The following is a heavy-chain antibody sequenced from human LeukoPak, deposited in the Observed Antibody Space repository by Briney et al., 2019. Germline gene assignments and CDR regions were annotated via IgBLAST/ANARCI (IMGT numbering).Heavy chain of an antibody. CDR2: INSDGSST. Sequence: GGSLRLSCAASGFTFSSYWMHWVRQAPGKGLVWVSRINSDGSSTSYADSVKGRFTISRDNAKNALYLQMNSLTAEDTAVYYCAGEENYYYYMDVWGKGTTVTVSS. CDR1: GFTFSSYW. J-gene: IGHJ6*03. V-gene: IGHV3-74*01. CDR3: AGEENYYYYMDV.